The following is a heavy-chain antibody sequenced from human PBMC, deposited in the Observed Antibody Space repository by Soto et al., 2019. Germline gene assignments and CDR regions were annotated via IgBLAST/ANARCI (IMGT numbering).Heavy chain of an antibody. J-gene: IGHJ4*02. CDR3: AKDSRIVVVTAPYDY. Sequence: QVQLVESGGGVVQPWRSLRLSCAASGFTFSSYGMHWVRQAPGKGLEWVAVISYDGSNKYYADSVKGRFTISRDNSKNTLYLQMNSLRAEDTAVYYCAKDSRIVVVTAPYDYWGQGTLVTVSS. CDR1: GFTFSSYG. D-gene: IGHD2-21*02. V-gene: IGHV3-30*18. CDR2: ISYDGSNK.